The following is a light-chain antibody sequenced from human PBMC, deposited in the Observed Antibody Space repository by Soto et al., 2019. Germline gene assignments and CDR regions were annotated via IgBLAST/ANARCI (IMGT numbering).Light chain of an antibody. CDR3: SAYAGSPYLYV. V-gene: IGLV2-8*01. Sequence: QSALTQPPSASGSPGQSVTIYCTGTSFDVGGYNYVSWYQQHPGKAPQVLMYEVSKRPSGVPDRFSGSKSGNTASLTVSGLQAEDEADYYCSAYAGSPYLYVFGSGTRSPS. J-gene: IGLJ1*01. CDR1: SFDVGGYNY. CDR2: EVS.